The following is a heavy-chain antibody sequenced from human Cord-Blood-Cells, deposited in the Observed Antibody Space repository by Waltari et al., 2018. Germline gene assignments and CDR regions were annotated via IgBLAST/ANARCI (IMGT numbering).Heavy chain of an antibody. Sequence: QVQLVQSGAAVKKPGSSVKVSCKAYGGPFSSYAISWLRQAPGQGLEWMGGFIPIYGTANNAQKFQGRVTITADEPTSTAYMELSSLRYEDTAVYYCARDWGTGDYFDYWGQGTLVTVSS. J-gene: IGHJ4*02. V-gene: IGHV1-69*01. CDR2: FIPIYGTA. CDR1: GGPFSSYA. CDR3: ARDWGTGDYFDY. D-gene: IGHD3-16*01.